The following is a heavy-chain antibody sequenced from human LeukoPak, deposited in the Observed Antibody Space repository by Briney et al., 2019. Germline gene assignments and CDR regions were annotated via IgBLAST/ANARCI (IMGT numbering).Heavy chain of an antibody. CDR3: ASPMTFMVRGLHGIDGFDI. D-gene: IGHD3-10*01. V-gene: IGHV4-59*12. Sequence: SETLSLTCTVSGGSISSYYRSWIRQPPGKGPEWIGHIQHTGGSHYNSSLKSRVTISADRSKNQFSLKLNSVTAADTAVYYCASPMTFMVRGLHGIDGFDIWGQGTMVTVSS. J-gene: IGHJ3*02. CDR2: IQHTGGS. CDR1: GGSISSYY.